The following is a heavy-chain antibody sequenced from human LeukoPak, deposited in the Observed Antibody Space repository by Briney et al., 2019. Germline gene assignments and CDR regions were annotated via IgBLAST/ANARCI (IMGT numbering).Heavy chain of an antibody. Sequence: SETLSLTCTVSGGSLSSGGYYGSWLRQHPEKALEGIGYIYYSRRTTYHPSLKSRVNISVDTSKNQFSLKLSSVTAADTAVYYCARVSLSGDYRVDYWGQGTLVTVSS. CDR1: GGSLSSGGYY. CDR3: ARVSLSGDYRVDY. D-gene: IGHD4-17*01. CDR2: IYYSRRT. J-gene: IGHJ4*02. V-gene: IGHV4-31*03.